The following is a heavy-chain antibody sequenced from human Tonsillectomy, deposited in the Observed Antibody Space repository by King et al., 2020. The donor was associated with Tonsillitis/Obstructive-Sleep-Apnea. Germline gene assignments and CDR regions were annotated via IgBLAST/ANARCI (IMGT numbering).Heavy chain of an antibody. CDR2: IYYSGST. V-gene: IGHV4-59*01. D-gene: IGHD2-2*01. CDR3: ARGRFDIVVVPAATYYYYYGMDV. CDR1: GGSISSYY. Sequence: QLQESGPGLVKPSETLSLTCTVSGGSISSYYWSWIRQPPGKGLEWIGYIYYSGSTNYNPSLKSRVTISVDTSKNQFSPKLSSVTAADTAVYYCARGRFDIVVVPAATYYYYYGMDVWGQGTTVTVSS. J-gene: IGHJ6*02.